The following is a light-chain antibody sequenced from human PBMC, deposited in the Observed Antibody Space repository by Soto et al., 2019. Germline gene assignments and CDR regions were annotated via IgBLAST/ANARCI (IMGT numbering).Light chain of an antibody. J-gene: IGKJ1*01. Sequence: ESVLTQSPGTLSLSPGERATLSCRASQSVSSSFLAWYQLKPGQAPRLLIYGASSRATGIPDRFSGSGSGTDFTLPISRLEPEDFAVYYCQQYDSPPWTFGQGTKVEIK. V-gene: IGKV3-20*01. CDR3: QQYDSPPWT. CDR2: GAS. CDR1: QSVSSSF.